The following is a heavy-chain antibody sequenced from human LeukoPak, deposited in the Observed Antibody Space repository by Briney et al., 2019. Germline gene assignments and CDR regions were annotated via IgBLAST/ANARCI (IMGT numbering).Heavy chain of an antibody. CDR1: GGSVSSGSYY. J-gene: IGHJ6*02. CDR3: AITMVRGVTRPPYYYYGMDV. Sequence: SETLSHTCTVSGGSVSSGSYYWSWIRQPPGKGLEWIGYIYYSGSTNYNPSLKSRVTISVDTSKNQFSLKLSSVTAADTAVYYCAITMVRGVTRPPYYYYGMDVWGQGTTVTVSS. V-gene: IGHV4-61*01. D-gene: IGHD3-10*01. CDR2: IYYSGST.